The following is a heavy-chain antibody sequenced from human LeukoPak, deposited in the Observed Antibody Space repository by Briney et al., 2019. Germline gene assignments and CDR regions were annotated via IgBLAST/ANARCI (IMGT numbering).Heavy chain of an antibody. CDR3: ARLILWETSNAFDI. CDR1: GPTFNRDW. V-gene: IGHV3-7*03. CDR2: IKPDESRI. Sequence: GGSLRLSCTNSGPTFNRDWMGWLRQAPGKGLEWLAHIKPDESRIFYADSVKGRFALSRDNAKNSVHLQMNSLKAEDTAVYFCARLILWETSNAFDIWGQGTMVTVSS. J-gene: IGHJ3*02. D-gene: IGHD1-26*01.